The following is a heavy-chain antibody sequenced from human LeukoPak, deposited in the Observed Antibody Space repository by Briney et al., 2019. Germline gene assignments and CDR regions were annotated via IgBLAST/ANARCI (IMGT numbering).Heavy chain of an antibody. J-gene: IGHJ3*02. CDR2: ISGSGGST. D-gene: IGHD5-12*01. Sequence: GGSLRLSCAASGFTFSSYAMSWVRQAPGKGLEWVSAISGSGGSTYYADSVKGRFTISRDNSKNTLYLQMNSLRAEDTAVYYCATGQRWLRSLDAFDIWGQGTMVTVSS. CDR3: ATGQRWLRSLDAFDI. CDR1: GFTFSSYA. V-gene: IGHV3-23*01.